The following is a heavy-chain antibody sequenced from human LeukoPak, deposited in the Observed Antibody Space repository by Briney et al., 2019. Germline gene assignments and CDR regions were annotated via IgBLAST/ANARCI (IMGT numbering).Heavy chain of an antibody. Sequence: GASVKVSCKTSGYIFTSYDIIWVRQAPRQGLEWMGWTSTYNGNTNYAQKLQGRVTMTTDTSTSTAYMELRSLRSDDTAVYYCARGPAWGYYFDYWGQGALVTVSS. D-gene: IGHD3-16*01. CDR2: TSTYNGNT. CDR1: GYIFTSYD. J-gene: IGHJ4*02. V-gene: IGHV1-18*01. CDR3: ARGPAWGYYFDY.